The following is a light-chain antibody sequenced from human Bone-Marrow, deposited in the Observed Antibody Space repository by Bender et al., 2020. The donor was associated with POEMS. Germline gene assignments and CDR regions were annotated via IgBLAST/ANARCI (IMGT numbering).Light chain of an antibody. V-gene: IGLV3-19*01. Sequence: SSELTQDPAVSVALGQTVTITCQGDSLRVYFASWYQQKPGQAPVLVIYAESKRPAGIPDRFSGSSSGDTASLTIAGAQAEDEADYYCQVWDSSSDHRNFVFGTGTMVTVL. CDR2: AES. J-gene: IGLJ1*01. CDR1: SLRVYF. CDR3: QVWDSSSDHRNFV.